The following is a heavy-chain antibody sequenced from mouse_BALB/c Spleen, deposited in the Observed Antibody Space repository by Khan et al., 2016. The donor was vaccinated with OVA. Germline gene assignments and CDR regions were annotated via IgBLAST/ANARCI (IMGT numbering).Heavy chain of an antibody. CDR1: GFTFNSYG. CDR3: VTSYFYGYYFDY. CDR2: ISGDSNTI. Sequence: EVKLVESGGGLVQPEGSRKLSCAASGFTFNSYGMHWVRQAPEKGLEWVAYISGDSNTIYYADTVKGRFTISRDNPKNTLFLQMTSLMSEDTAMYYCVTSYFYGYYFDYWGPGTTLTVS. J-gene: IGHJ2*01. V-gene: IGHV5-17*02. D-gene: IGHD1-1*01.